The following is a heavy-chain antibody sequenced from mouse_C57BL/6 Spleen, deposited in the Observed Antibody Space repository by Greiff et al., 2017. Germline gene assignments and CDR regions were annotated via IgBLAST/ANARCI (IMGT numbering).Heavy chain of an antibody. D-gene: IGHD5-1*01. J-gene: IGHJ1*03. CDR3: ARSRYLWYFDV. CDR1: GYTFTSYW. V-gene: IGHV1-69*01. Sequence: VQLQQPGAELVMPGASVKLSCKASGYTFTSYWMHWVKQRPGQGLEWIGEIDPSDSYTNYNQKFKGKSTLTVDKSSSTAYMQLSSLTSEDSAVYYCARSRYLWYFDVWGTGTTVTVSS. CDR2: IDPSDSYT.